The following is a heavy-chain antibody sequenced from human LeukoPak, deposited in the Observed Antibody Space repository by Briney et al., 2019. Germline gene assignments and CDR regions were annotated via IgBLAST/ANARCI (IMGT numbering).Heavy chain of an antibody. V-gene: IGHV4-34*01. Sequence: PSETLSLTCAVYGGSFSGYYWSWIRQPPGKGLEWIGVINHSGSTNYNPSLKSRATISVDTSKNQFSLKLSSVTAADTAVYYCARGRPSECDYWGQGTLVTVSS. CDR3: ARGRPSECDY. J-gene: IGHJ4*02. CDR1: GGSFSGYY. D-gene: IGHD1-14*01. CDR2: INHSGST.